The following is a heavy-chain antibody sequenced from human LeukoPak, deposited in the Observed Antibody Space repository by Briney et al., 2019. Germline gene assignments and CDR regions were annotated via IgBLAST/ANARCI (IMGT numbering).Heavy chain of an antibody. CDR2: IKLDGSEK. CDR3: ARDRSDILTGYNDAFDF. Sequence: GGSLRLSCAASGFTFSTYWMSWVRQAPGEGPEWVATIKLDGSEKYYVDSVKGRFTISRDNAKNSLYLQMNSLRAEDTAVYYCARDRSDILTGYNDAFDFWGQGTMVTVSS. CDR1: GFTFSTYW. V-gene: IGHV3-7*01. D-gene: IGHD3-9*01. J-gene: IGHJ3*01.